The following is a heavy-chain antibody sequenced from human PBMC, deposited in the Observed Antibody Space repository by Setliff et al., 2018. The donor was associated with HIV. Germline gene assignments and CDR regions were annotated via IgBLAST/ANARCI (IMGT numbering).Heavy chain of an antibody. J-gene: IGHJ6*03. V-gene: IGHV4-4*07. Sequence: SETLSLTCTVSGGSISSQYWSWIRQPAGKGLEWIGRVYSSGNTNYNPSFKSRVTMSVDTSKNQFSLNLNSVTAADTAVYYCARGGDGLLLGRPRYYYYYMDAWGKGTTVTVSS. CDR2: VYSSGNT. CDR3: ARGGDGLLLGRPRYYYYYMDA. D-gene: IGHD2-15*01. CDR1: GGSISSQY.